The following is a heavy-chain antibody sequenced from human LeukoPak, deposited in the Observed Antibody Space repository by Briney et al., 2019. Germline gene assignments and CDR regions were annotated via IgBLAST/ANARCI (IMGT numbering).Heavy chain of an antibody. CDR2: IYHSGST. CDR3: ATSGDGSARIH. D-gene: IGHD3-10*01. CDR1: GESFKEYY. J-gene: IGHJ1*01. Sequence: PSETLSLTCAVYGESFKEYYWNWICQPPGKGLEWIGSIYHSGSTYYNPSLKSRVTISVDTSKHQFSLKLSSVTAADTAVYYCATSGDGSARIHWGQGTLVTVSS. V-gene: IGHV4-34*01.